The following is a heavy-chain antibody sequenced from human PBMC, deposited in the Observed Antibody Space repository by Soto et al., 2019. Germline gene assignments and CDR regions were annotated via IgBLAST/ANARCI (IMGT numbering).Heavy chain of an antibody. CDR2: IIPILGIA. V-gene: IGHV1-69*02. CDR1: GGTFSSYT. Sequence: QVQLVQSGAEVKKPGSSVKVSCKASGGTFSSYTISWVRQAPGQGLEWMGRIIPILGIANYAQKFQGRVTITADKSTSTAYMELSSLRSEDTAVYYCARSIYGSGKSLLIDYWGQGTLVTVSS. D-gene: IGHD3-10*01. CDR3: ARSIYGSGKSLLIDY. J-gene: IGHJ4*02.